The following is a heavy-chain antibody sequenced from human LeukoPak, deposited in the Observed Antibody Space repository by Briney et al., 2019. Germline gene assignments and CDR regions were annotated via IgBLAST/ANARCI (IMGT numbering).Heavy chain of an antibody. CDR1: GFTFNNFE. CDR3: ARDYGSGSYPLDY. J-gene: IGHJ4*02. V-gene: IGHV3-33*08. CDR2: IWYDGTKK. D-gene: IGHD3-10*01. Sequence: GGSLRLSCAASGFTFNNFEMNWVRQAPGEGLEWVAVIWYDGTKKYYADSVKGRFTISRDDSKNTVYLQMNSLRAEDTAVYYCARDYGSGSYPLDYWGQGTLVTVSS.